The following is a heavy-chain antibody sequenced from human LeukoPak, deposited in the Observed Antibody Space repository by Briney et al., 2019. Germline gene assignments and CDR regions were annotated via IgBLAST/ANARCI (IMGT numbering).Heavy chain of an antibody. D-gene: IGHD6-13*01. CDR2: ISYDGSNK. J-gene: IGHJ5*02. CDR1: GFTFSSYA. CDR3: ARKPSSSWFNWFDP. V-gene: IGHV3-30*04. Sequence: PGGSLRLSCAASGFTFSSYAMHWVRQAPGKGLEWVAVISYDGSNKYHADSVKGRFTISRDNSKNTLYLQMNSLRAEDTAVYYCARKPSSSWFNWFDPWGQGTLVTVSS.